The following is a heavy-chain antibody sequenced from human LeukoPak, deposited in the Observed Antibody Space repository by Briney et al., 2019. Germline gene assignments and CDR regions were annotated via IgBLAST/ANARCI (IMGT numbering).Heavy chain of an antibody. D-gene: IGHD6-19*01. CDR1: GYTFTSYG. J-gene: IGHJ4*02. CDR2: ISAYNGNT. V-gene: IGHV1-18*01. Sequence: ASVKVSCKASGYTFTSYGISWVRQAPGRGLEWMGWISAYNGNTNYAQKFQGRVTMTTDTSTSTAYMELRSLRSDDTAVYYCAREIAVAGRMTDFWGQGTLVTVSS. CDR3: AREIAVAGRMTDF.